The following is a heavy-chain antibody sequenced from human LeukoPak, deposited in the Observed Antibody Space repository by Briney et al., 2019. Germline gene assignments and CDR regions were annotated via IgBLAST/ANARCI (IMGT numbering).Heavy chain of an antibody. Sequence: SETLSLTCAVYGGSFSGYYWSWIRQPAGKGLEWIGRIYTSGSTNYNPSLKSRVTMSVDTSKTQFSLRLSSVTAADTAVYYCARDHTAVAGTWFDPWGQGTLVTVSS. CDR3: ARDHTAVAGTWFDP. CDR1: GGSFSGYY. J-gene: IGHJ5*02. V-gene: IGHV4-4*07. CDR2: IYTSGST. D-gene: IGHD6-19*01.